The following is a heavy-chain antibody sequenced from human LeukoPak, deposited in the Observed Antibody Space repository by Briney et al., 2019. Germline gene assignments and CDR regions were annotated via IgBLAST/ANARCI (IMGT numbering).Heavy chain of an antibody. D-gene: IGHD3-22*01. V-gene: IGHV4-34*01. CDR3: VRGRVTMIVVSPDNWFDP. J-gene: IGHJ5*02. CDR2: INHSGST. Sequence: SETLSLTCDVYGGSFSDYYWSWIRQTAGKGLEWIGEINHSGSTNYNPSLKSRVTMSVDTSKNQFSLKLSSVTAADTAVYYCVRGRVTMIVVSPDNWFDPWGQGTLVTVSS. CDR1: GGSFSDYY.